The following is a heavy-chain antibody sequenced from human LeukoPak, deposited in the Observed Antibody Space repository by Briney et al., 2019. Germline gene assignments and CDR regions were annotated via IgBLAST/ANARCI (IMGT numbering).Heavy chain of an antibody. D-gene: IGHD3-22*01. J-gene: IGHJ4*03. CDR2: ISGSGHTI. CDR3: ASGSGGSYYFDY. Sequence: PGGSLRLSCAASGFTFSDYYMSWIRQAPGKGLEWVSYISGSGHTIYYTDSVKGRFTISRDNAKNSLYLQMISLRAEDTAVYYCASGSGGSYYFDYWGQGTTVTVSS. CDR1: GFTFSDYY. V-gene: IGHV3-11*01.